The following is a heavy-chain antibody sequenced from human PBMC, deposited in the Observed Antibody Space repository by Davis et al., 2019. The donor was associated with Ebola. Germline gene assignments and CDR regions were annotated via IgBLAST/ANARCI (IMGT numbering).Heavy chain of an antibody. J-gene: IGHJ4*02. CDR2: TYFNSKWYN. V-gene: IGHV6-1*01. Sequence: PSETLSLTCAISGDSVFGKNGAWNWIRQSPSRGLEWLGRTYFNSKWYNDYAVSVKTRITINPDTSKNQFSLQLNSVTPEDTAVYYCARGWLRTSFDYWGQGTLVTVSS. CDR1: GDSVFGKNGA. D-gene: IGHD6-19*01. CDR3: ARGWLRTSFDY.